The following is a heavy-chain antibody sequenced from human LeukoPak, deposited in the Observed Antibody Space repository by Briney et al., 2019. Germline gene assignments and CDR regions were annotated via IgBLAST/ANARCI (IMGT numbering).Heavy chain of an antibody. V-gene: IGHV3-66*01. J-gene: IGHJ4*02. CDR2: IYSAGTT. Sequence: GGSLRLSCAASGFTVSSNYISWVRQAPGKGLEWVSVIYSAGTTYYADSVKGRFTISRDNSKNTLYLQMNSLGVEDTAVYYCARESSGWLQLFDYWGQGTLVTVSS. D-gene: IGHD5-24*01. CDR1: GFTVSSNY. CDR3: ARESSGWLQLFDY.